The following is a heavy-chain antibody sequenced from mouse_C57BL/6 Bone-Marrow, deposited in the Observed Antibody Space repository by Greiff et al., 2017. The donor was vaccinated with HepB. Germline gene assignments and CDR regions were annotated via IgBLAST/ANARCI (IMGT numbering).Heavy chain of an antibody. J-gene: IGHJ3*01. V-gene: IGHV2-2*01. D-gene: IGHD1-1*01. CDR2: IWSGGST. Sequence: QVQLKESGPGLVQPSQSLSITCTVSGFSLTSYGVPWVRQSPGKGLEWLGVIWSGGSTDYNAAFISRLSISKDNSKSQVFFKMNSLQADDTAIYYCARIYYSWFAYWGQGTLVTVSA. CDR3: ARIYYSWFAY. CDR1: GFSLTSYG.